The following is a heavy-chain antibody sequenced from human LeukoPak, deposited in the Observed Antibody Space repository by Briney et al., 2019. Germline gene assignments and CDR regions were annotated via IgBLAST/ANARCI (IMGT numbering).Heavy chain of an antibody. CDR1: GYTFTGYY. CDR2: INPNSGGI. V-gene: IGHV1-2*02. J-gene: IGHJ4*02. Sequence: ASVKVSCKASGYTFTGYYMHWVRQAPGQGLEWMGWINPNSGGIHYVQKFQGRVTMTRDTSISTAYMELSRLRSDDTAVYYCARGRGDDSSGYYYGYWGQGTLVTVSS. D-gene: IGHD3-22*01. CDR3: ARGRGDDSSGYYYGY.